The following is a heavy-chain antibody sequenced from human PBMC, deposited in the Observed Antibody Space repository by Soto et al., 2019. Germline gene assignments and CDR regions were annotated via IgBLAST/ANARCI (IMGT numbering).Heavy chain of an antibody. CDR2: INPNSGGT. CDR1: GYTFTGYY. J-gene: IGHJ6*04. CDR3: ARADTYYDFWSGYYGMDV. V-gene: IGHV1-2*04. D-gene: IGHD3-3*01. Sequence: ASVKVSCKASGYTFTGYYMHWVRQAPGQGLEWMGWINPNSGGTNYAQKFQGWVTMTRDTSISTAYMELSRLRSDDTAVYYCARADTYYDFWSGYYGMDVWGKGTTVTVSS.